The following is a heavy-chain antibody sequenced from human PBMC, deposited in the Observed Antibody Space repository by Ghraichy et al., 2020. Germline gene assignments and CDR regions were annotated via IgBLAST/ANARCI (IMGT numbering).Heavy chain of an antibody. D-gene: IGHD6-6*01. CDR3: AKVGIAARSEGFDY. CDR1: GFTFSSYG. Sequence: GGSLRLSCAASGFTFSSYGMHWVRQAPGKGLEWVAVISYDGSNKYYADSVKGRFTISRDNSKNTLYLQMNSLRAEDTAVYYCAKVGIAARSEGFDYWGQGTLVTVSS. J-gene: IGHJ4*02. V-gene: IGHV3-30*18. CDR2: ISYDGSNK.